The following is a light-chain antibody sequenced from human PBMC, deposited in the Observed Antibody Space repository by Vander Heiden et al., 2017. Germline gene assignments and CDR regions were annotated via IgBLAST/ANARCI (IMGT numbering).Light chain of an antibody. CDR1: RSNIGNNY. Sequence: QSVLPHPPSVTAAPGQKHTIHCSGSRSNIGNNYVSWYQQHPGTAPKLLIYDNNKRPSGIPNRFSGSKSGTSATLGITGLQTGDEADYYCGTWDSRLSAVVFGGGTKLTVL. V-gene: IGLV1-51*01. J-gene: IGLJ2*01. CDR3: GTWDSRLSAVV. CDR2: DNN.